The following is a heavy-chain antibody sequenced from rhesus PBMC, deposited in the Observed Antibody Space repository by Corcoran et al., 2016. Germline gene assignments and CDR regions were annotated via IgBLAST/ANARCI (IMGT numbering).Heavy chain of an antibody. J-gene: IGHJ4*01. CDR1: GYSISSNY. V-gene: IGHV4-147*01. D-gene: IGHD3-3*01. CDR3: ARGVTIFGLVTTTFDY. Sequence: QVQLQESGPGLVKPSETLSLTCAVSGYSISSNYWSWIRQPPGKGLEWIGYIYGRSGCTYYNPSLRSLVTISTDTSKNQFSLKLSSVTAADTAVYYCARGVTIFGLVTTTFDYWGQGVLVTVSS. CDR2: IYGRSGCT.